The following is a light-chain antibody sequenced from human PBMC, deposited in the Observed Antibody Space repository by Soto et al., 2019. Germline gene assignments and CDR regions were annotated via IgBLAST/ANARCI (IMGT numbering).Light chain of an antibody. CDR2: GAS. J-gene: IGKJ4*01. Sequence: EIVLTQSPGTLSLSPGERATLSCRASQSVSSSYLAWYQQKPGQAPRLLIYGASSRATGIPDRFSGSGCGTDFTLTISRLEPEGFAVYYCQQYGSSPRLTFGGGTKVEIK. V-gene: IGKV3-20*01. CDR1: QSVSSSY. CDR3: QQYGSSPRLT.